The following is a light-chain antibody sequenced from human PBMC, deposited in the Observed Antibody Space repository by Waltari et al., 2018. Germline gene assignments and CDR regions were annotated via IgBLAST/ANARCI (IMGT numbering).Light chain of an antibody. Sequence: IVLTQSPATLSLSPGERAPLPCRASQTVSSYLTWYQQKPGQAPRLLIYDASNRATGIPARFSGSGSGTDFTLTITSLEPEDFTVYYCQHRSDWPLTFGGGTKVEIK. CDR1: QTVSSY. V-gene: IGKV3-11*01. J-gene: IGKJ4*01. CDR2: DAS. CDR3: QHRSDWPLT.